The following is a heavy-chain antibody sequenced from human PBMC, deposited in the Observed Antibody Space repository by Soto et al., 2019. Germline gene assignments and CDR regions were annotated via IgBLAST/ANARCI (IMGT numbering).Heavy chain of an antibody. V-gene: IGHV4-34*01. Sequence: SETLSLTCAVYGGSFSGYYWSWIRQPPGKGLEWIGEINHSGSTNYNPSLKSRVTISVDTSKNQFSLKLSSVTAADTAVYYGARGYCSSTSCYYMDVWGKGTTVTVSS. J-gene: IGHJ6*03. CDR3: ARGYCSSTSCYYMDV. CDR1: GGSFSGYY. CDR2: INHSGST. D-gene: IGHD2-2*01.